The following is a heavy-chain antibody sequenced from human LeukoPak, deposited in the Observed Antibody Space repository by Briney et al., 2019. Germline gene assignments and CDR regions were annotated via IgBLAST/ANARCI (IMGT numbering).Heavy chain of an antibody. CDR2: ISGSGDST. CDR1: GFTFSSFV. J-gene: IGHJ3*02. Sequence: GGSLRLSCAASGFTFSSFVMGWVRQAPGMGPEWVSAISGSGDSTYYADSVKGRFTISRDNSKNTLHLQMNSLRAEDTAVYYCAKCLDAFDIWGQGTMVTVSS. CDR3: AKCLDAFDI. V-gene: IGHV3-23*01.